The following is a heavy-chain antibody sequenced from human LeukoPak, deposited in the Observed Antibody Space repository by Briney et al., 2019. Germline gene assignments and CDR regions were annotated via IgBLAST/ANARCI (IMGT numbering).Heavy chain of an antibody. V-gene: IGHV4-59*01. CDR2: IYYSGTT. CDR1: GGSISNYY. D-gene: IGHD3-10*01. CDR3: ARDLYSRRMDYYGSGSYFAY. Sequence: PSETLSLTCTVSGGSISNYYWNWIRQPPGKGLELIGYIYYSGTTNYNPSLKSRVSMSVDTSKNQFSLKLSSVTAADTAVYYCARDLYSRRMDYYGSGSYFAYWGQGTLVTVSS. J-gene: IGHJ4*02.